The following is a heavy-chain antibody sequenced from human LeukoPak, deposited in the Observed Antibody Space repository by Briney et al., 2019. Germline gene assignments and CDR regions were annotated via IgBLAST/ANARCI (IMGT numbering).Heavy chain of an antibody. J-gene: IGHJ5*02. CDR2: IIPIFGTA. D-gene: IGHD3-3*01. V-gene: IGHV1-69*06. CDR1: GGTLSSYA. CDR3: ARTNSITIFGVVTRLNGWFDP. Sequence: ASVTVSCKSSGGTLSSYAISWVRQAPGQGLEWMGSIIPIFGTANYAQKFQGRVTITADKYTSTAYMELSSLRSEDTAVYYCARTNSITIFGVVTRLNGWFDPWGQGTLVTVSS.